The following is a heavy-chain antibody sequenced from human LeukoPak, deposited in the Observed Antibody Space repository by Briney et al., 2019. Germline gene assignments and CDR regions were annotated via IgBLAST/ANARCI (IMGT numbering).Heavy chain of an antibody. CDR1: GFTFDDYA. Sequence: GGSLRLSCAASGFTFDDYATHWVRQAPGKGLEWVAVISYDGSNKYYADSVKGRFTISRDNSKNTLYLQMNSLRAEDTAVYYCARVSGLHVRFDYWGQGTLVTVSS. V-gene: IGHV3-30*04. CDR3: ARVSGLHVRFDY. CDR2: ISYDGSNK. J-gene: IGHJ4*02. D-gene: IGHD3-3*01.